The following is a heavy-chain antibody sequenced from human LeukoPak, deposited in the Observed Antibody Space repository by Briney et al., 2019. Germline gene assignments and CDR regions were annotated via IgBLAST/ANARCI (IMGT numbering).Heavy chain of an antibody. D-gene: IGHD3-10*01. CDR3: ARDSGMVRGTVDY. J-gene: IGHJ4*02. CDR2: INPSGGST. Sequence: VASVKVSCKSSGYTFTSYYMYWVRQAPGQGLEWIGIINPSGGSTSYAQKFQGRVTMTRDTSTSTVYMELSSLRSEDTAVYYCARDSGMVRGTVDYWGQGTLVTVSS. V-gene: IGHV1-46*01. CDR1: GYTFTSYY.